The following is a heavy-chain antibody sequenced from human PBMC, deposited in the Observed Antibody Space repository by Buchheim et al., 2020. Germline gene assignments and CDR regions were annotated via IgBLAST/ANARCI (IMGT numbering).Heavy chain of an antibody. V-gene: IGHV1-46*01. Sequence: QVQLAQSGAEVKKPGASVKVSCTASGYTFTNYYIHWVRQAPGQGLEWMGAINPRSGSTDCAQKFRGRLTMTRDASTSTVYMELSSVRSEDAAVYYCASGIIVAGTYYYFGMDVWGQGTT. CDR1: GYTFTNYY. D-gene: IGHD6-19*01. CDR3: ASGIIVAGTYYYFGMDV. CDR2: INPRSGST. J-gene: IGHJ6*02.